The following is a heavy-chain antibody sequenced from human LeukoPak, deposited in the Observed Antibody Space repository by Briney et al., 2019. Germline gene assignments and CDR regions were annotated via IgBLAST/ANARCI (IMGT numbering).Heavy chain of an antibody. CDR3: ARHVTDYYDSSGYYDWFDP. CDR1: GGSFSGYY. Sequence: SETLSLTCAVYGGSFSGYYWSWIRQPPGKGLEWIGEINHSGSTNYNPSLKSRVTISVDTSKNQFSLKLSSVTAADTAVYYCARHVTDYYDSSGYYDWFDPWGQGTLVTVSS. V-gene: IGHV4-34*01. J-gene: IGHJ5*02. D-gene: IGHD3-22*01. CDR2: INHSGST.